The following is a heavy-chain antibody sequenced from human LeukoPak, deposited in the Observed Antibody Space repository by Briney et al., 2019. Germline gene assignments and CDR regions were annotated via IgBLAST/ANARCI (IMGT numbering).Heavy chain of an antibody. D-gene: IGHD6-13*01. J-gene: IGHJ4*02. CDR3: AKVRLGSSCPDY. CDR1: GFTFSSYG. V-gene: IGHV3-30*18. Sequence: PGGALRLSCAAPGFTFSSYGMHWVRQAPGKGLEWVAVISYDGSNKYYADSVKGRFTISRDNSRNTLYLQMNSLRAEDTAVYYCAKVRLGSSCPDYWGQGTLVTVSS. CDR2: ISYDGSNK.